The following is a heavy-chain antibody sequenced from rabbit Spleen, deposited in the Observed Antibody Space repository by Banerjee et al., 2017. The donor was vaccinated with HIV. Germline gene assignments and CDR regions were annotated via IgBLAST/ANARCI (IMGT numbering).Heavy chain of an antibody. CDR3: ARDTGSSFSSYGMDL. CDR1: GVSFSDKDV. D-gene: IGHD8-1*01. CDR2: IYFANGDI. Sequence: EQLEESGGGLVKPEGSLTITCKASGVSFSDKDVMCWVRQAPGKGLEWIAYIYFANGDIDYATWAKGRFTISRTSSTTVTLQMTSLTAADTATYFCARDTGSSFSSYGMDLWGQGTLVTVS. J-gene: IGHJ6*01. V-gene: IGHV1S45*01.